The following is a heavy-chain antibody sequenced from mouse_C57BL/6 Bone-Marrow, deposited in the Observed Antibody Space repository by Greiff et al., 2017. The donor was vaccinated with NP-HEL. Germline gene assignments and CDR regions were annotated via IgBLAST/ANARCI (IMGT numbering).Heavy chain of an antibody. Sequence: VQLQESGPGLVQPSQSLSITCTVSGFSLTSYGVHWVRQPPGKGLEWLGVIWSGGSTDYNAAFISRLSISKDNSKSQVFFKMNSLQADDTAIYYCAILFAYWGQGTLVTVSA. CDR3: AILFAY. CDR1: GFSLTSYG. CDR2: IWSGGST. J-gene: IGHJ3*01. V-gene: IGHV2-4*01.